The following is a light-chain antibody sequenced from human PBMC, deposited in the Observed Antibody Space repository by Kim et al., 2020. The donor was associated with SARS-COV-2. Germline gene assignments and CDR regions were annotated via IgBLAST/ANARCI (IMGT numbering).Light chain of an antibody. CDR3: QQRNFWPLT. V-gene: IGKV3-11*01. CDR2: DAS. J-gene: IGKJ4*01. CDR1: QSVSSS. Sequence: LSPGERAPLSCRASQSVSSSFALYQQTPGQTPRLLIYDASKRASGVPARFSGSGSGTDFTLTISSLAPEDFAVYYCQQRNFWPLTFGGGTKVDIK.